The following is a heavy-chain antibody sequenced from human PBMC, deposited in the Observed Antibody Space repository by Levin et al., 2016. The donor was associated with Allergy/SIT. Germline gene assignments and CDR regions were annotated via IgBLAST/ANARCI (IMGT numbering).Heavy chain of an antibody. D-gene: IGHD3-9*01. Sequence: GESLKISCAASGFTFSSYAMSWVRQAPGKGLEWVSAISGSGGSTYYADSVKGRFTISRDNSKNTLYLQMNSLRAEDTAVYYCAKAGLRYFDWLSYFDYWGQGTLVTVSS. CDR3: AKAGLRYFDWLSYFDY. CDR1: GFTFSSYA. J-gene: IGHJ4*02. CDR2: ISGSGGST. V-gene: IGHV3-23*01.